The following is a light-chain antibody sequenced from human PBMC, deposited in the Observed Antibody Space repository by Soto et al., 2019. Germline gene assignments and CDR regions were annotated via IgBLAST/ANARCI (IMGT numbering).Light chain of an antibody. CDR1: QSLLYSNGYNY. Sequence: EIVMTQSPLSLPVTPGEPASISCRSSQSLLYSNGYNYLDWYLQKPGQSPQLLIYLGSNRASGVPDRFSGSGSGTDFTLKISRVEAEDVGVYYCMQALHTTWTFGQGTKVEIK. J-gene: IGKJ1*01. CDR2: LGS. CDR3: MQALHTTWT. V-gene: IGKV2-28*01.